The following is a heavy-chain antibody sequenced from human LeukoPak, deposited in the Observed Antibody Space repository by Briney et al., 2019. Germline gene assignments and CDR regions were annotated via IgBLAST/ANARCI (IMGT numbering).Heavy chain of an antibody. CDR2: ISGSGGST. D-gene: IGHD5-24*01. Sequence: GGSLRLSCVVSGFTFSSYAMSWVRQAPGKGLEWVSGISGSGGSTYYADSVKGRVTISRDNSKNTLYLQMDSLRAGDTAVYYCAKDGQLRGQGTLVTVSS. V-gene: IGHV3-23*01. CDR3: AKDGQL. CDR1: GFTFSSYA. J-gene: IGHJ4*02.